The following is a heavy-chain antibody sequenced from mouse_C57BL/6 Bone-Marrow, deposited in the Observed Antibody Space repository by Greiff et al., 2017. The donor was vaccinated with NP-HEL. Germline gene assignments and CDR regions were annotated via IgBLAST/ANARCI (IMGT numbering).Heavy chain of an antibody. CDR3: AREGVITTVVFDY. D-gene: IGHD1-1*01. J-gene: IGHJ2*01. CDR2: IDPSDNYT. Sequence: QVQLQQPGAELVKPGASVKLSCKASGYTFTSYWMQWVKQRPGQGLEWIGEIDPSDNYTNYNQKFKGKATLTVDTSSSTAYMQLSSLTSEDSAVYYCAREGVITTVVFDYWGQGTTLTVSS. V-gene: IGHV1-50*01. CDR1: GYTFTSYW.